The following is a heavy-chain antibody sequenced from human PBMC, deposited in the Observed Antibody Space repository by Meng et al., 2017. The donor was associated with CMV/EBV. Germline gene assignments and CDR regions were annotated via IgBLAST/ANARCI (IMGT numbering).Heavy chain of an antibody. CDR3: ARNLSPRTLRFLEWLPTGGWVDY. D-gene: IGHD3-3*01. Sequence: SCAASGFTFSDYYMSWIRQAPGKGLEWVSYISSSGSTIYYADSVKGRFTISRDNAKNSLYLQMNSLRAEDTAVYYCARNLSPRTLRFLEWLPTGGWVDYWGQGTLVTVSS. V-gene: IGHV3-11*04. CDR2: ISSSGSTI. CDR1: GFTFSDYY. J-gene: IGHJ4*02.